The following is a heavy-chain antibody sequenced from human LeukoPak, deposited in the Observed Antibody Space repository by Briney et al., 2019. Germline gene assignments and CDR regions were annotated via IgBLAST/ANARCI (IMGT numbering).Heavy chain of an antibody. Sequence: GGSLRLSCAASGFTFDDYAMHWVRQAPGKGLEWVSGISWNSGSIGYADSVKGRLTISRDNAKNSLYLQMNSLRAEDMALYYCAKAQYYGSGSSGFDYWGQGTLVTASS. D-gene: IGHD3-10*01. CDR3: AKAQYYGSGSSGFDY. V-gene: IGHV3-9*03. CDR1: GFTFDDYA. CDR2: ISWNSGSI. J-gene: IGHJ4*02.